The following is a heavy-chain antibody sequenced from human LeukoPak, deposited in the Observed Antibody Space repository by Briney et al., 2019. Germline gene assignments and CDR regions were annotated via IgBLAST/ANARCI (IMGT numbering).Heavy chain of an antibody. J-gene: IGHJ5*01. CDR1: GYTFTGYY. CDR3: GRGGISIFGGAQGEWFEP. CDR2: INPNSGGT. V-gene: IGHV1-2*02. Sequence: ASVKVSCKASGYTFTGYYMHWVRQAPGQRLEWMGWINPNSGGTNYAQKFQGRVTMTRDTSISTAYMELSRLRSDDTAVYYWGRGGISIFGGAQGEWFEPLGQGTLGNGSS. D-gene: IGHD3-3*01.